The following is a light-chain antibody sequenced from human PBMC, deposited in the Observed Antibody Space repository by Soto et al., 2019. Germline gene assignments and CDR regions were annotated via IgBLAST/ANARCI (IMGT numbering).Light chain of an antibody. CDR1: QSMGSN. V-gene: IGKV3-20*01. CDR3: QQYGSSPRT. Sequence: EIVMTQSPATLSVSPGERATLSCRASQSMGSNLAWYQQKPGQTPRLLIYAASSRATGIPDRFSGSGSGTDFSLTISRLEAEDFAVYYCQQYGSSPRTFGQGTKVDIK. CDR2: AAS. J-gene: IGKJ1*01.